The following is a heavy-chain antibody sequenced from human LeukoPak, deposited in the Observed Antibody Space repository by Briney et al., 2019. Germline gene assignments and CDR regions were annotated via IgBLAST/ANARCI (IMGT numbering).Heavy chain of an antibody. CDR2: IDPSDSYT. D-gene: IGHD2-2*01. Sequence: GESLKISSQGSGYSFTSYWTTWVRQMPGKGLEWMGRIDPSDSYTNYSPSFQGHVTISADKSISTAYLQWSSLKASDTAMYYCARHWYCSSTSCYHLDVWGKGTTVTVSS. V-gene: IGHV5-10-1*01. CDR3: ARHWYCSSTSCYHLDV. CDR1: GYSFTSYW. J-gene: IGHJ6*04.